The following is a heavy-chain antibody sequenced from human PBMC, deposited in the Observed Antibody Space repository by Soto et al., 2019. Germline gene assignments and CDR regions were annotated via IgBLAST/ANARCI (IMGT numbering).Heavy chain of an antibody. D-gene: IGHD3-10*01. CDR3: AFIAMIRGVINQMDY. CDR1: GFTFPSSA. J-gene: IGHJ4*02. V-gene: IGHV1-58*02. CDR2: IVVGSGNT. Sequence: ASVKVSCKASGFTFPSSAMQWVRQARGQRLEWIGWIVVGSGNTDYAQKFQERVTITRDMSTSTAYMELSSLRSEDTAVYYCAFIAMIRGVINQMDYWGQGTLVTVSS.